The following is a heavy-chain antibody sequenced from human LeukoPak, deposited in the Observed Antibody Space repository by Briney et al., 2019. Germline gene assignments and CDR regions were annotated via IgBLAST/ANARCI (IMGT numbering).Heavy chain of an antibody. CDR3: ARDRGYWYFDL. J-gene: IGHJ2*01. Sequence: SETLPLTCAVSGDSVSSSNYNWSWIRQPPGKGLEWIGYIYYGGNTNYNPSLQSRVTISVDTSKSQFSLKLSSVTAADTAVYYCARDRGYWYFDLWGRGTLVTVSS. CDR2: IYYGGNT. D-gene: IGHD3-10*01. CDR1: GDSVSSSNYN. V-gene: IGHV4-61*01.